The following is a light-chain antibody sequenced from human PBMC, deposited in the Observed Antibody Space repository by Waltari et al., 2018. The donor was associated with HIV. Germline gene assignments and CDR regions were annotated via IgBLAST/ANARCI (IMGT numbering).Light chain of an antibody. J-gene: IGLJ1*01. CDR3: CSYAGTGDV. CDR1: TSYVGCNKL. Sequence: HSALPQPASVSGSPGESITILCTGTTSYVGCNKLVSWYHQHPGKAPKLMIYEVSKRPSGLSNRFAVSKSGNTASLTISGLQADDEAAYYCCSYAGTGDVFGTWTKVTVL. CDR2: EVS. V-gene: IGLV2-23*02.